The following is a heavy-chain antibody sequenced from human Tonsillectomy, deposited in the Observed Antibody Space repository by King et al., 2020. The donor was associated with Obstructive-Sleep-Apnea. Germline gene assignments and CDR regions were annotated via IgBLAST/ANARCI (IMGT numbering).Heavy chain of an antibody. Sequence: VQLVESGGSVVQPGRSLRLSCTVSGFTFSNFPMHWVRQAPDKGLEWVAVISYDGRIKDSADSVKGRFTISRDDSRNTLYLQMNSLRVEDTAMYFCARDPIIGSPDYFDSWGQGTLDTVSS. CDR2: ISYDGRIK. CDR3: ARDPIIGSPDYFDS. CDR1: GFTFSNFP. D-gene: IGHD1-26*01. J-gene: IGHJ4*02. V-gene: IGHV3-30*04.